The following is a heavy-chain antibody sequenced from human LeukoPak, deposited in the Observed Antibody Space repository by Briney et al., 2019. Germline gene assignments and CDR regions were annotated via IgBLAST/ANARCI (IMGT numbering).Heavy chain of an antibody. CDR1: GFTFSSYG. Sequence: GGSLRLSCAASGFTFSSYGMHWVRQAPGKGLEWVAFIRYDGSNRYYADSVKGRFTISRDNSKNTLYLQMNSLRAEDTAVYYCAKDRDSGSYLSSPFDYWGRGTLVTVSS. J-gene: IGHJ4*02. D-gene: IGHD1-26*01. V-gene: IGHV3-30*02. CDR2: IRYDGSNR. CDR3: AKDRDSGSYLSSPFDY.